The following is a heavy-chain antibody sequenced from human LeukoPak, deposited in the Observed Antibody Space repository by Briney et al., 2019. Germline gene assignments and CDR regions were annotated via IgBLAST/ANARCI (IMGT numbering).Heavy chain of an antibody. CDR1: GGSVSSGSHY. CDR3: ASHDPYWYFDL. V-gene: IGHV4-61*02. D-gene: IGHD1-1*01. J-gene: IGHJ2*01. CDR2: IYTSGST. Sequence: SETLSLTCTVSGGSVSSGSHYWSWLRQPAGKGLEWIGRIYTSGSTNYNPSLNSRVTISVDTSKNQFSLKLSSVTAADTAVYYCASHDPYWYFDLWGRGTLVTVSS.